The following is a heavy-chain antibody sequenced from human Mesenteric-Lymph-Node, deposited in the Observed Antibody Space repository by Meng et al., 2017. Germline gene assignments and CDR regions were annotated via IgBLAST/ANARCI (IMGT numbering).Heavy chain of an antibody. CDR3: ARADKVRFDY. Sequence: QVQRQELGPGLVKPSQTLSFTCTVSGGSIRSGDYYWSWIRQPPGKGLEWIGYIYYSGSTYYYPSLKSRVTISVDTSKNQFSLKLSSVTAADTAVYYCARADKVRFDYWGQGTLVTVSS. CDR1: GGSIRSGDYY. J-gene: IGHJ4*02. V-gene: IGHV4-30-4*01. CDR2: IYYSGST.